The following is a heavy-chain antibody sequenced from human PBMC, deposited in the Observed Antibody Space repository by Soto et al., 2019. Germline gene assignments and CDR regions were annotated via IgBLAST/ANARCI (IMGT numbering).Heavy chain of an antibody. V-gene: IGHV1-46*01. J-gene: IGHJ6*02. D-gene: IGHD3-10*01. Sequence: GASVKVSCKASGYTFTSYYMHWVRQAPGQGLEWMGIINPSGGSTSYAQKFQGRVTMTRDTSTSTVYMELSSLRSEDTAVYYCARVRVVRGVSSGMDVWGQGTTVTVAS. CDR1: GYTFTSYY. CDR3: ARVRVVRGVSSGMDV. CDR2: INPSGGST.